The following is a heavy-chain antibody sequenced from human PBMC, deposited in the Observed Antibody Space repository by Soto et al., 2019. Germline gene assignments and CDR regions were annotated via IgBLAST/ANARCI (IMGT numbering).Heavy chain of an antibody. V-gene: IGHV3-30-3*01. J-gene: IGHJ4*02. CDR1: GFTFSSYA. CDR2: ISYDGSNK. D-gene: IGHD3-3*01. CDR3: ARETYYDFWSGYYTGFDY. Sequence: QVQLVESGGGVVQHGRYLRLSCAASGFTFSSYAMHWVRQAPGKGLEWEAVISYDGSNKYYADSVKGRFTISRDNSKNTLDMQMNSLRAEDTAVYYCARETYYDFWSGYYTGFDYWGQGTLVTVSS.